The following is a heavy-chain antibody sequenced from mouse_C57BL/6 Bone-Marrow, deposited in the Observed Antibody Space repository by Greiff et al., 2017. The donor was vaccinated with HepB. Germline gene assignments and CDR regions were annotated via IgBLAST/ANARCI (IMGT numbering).Heavy chain of an antibody. Sequence: DVKLVESGGGLVQPKGSLKLSCAASGFTFNTYAMHWVRQAPGKGLEWVARIRSKSSNYATYYADSVKDRFTNSRDDSQSMLYLQMNNLKTEDTAMYYCVSYGYDGYYYAMDYWGQGTSVTVSS. CDR3: VSYGYDGYYYAMDY. J-gene: IGHJ4*01. V-gene: IGHV10-3*01. CDR1: GFTFNTYA. CDR2: IRSKSSNYAT. D-gene: IGHD2-2*01.